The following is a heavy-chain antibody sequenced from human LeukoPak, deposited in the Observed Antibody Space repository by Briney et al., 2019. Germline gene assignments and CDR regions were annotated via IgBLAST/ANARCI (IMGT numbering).Heavy chain of an antibody. V-gene: IGHV3-23*01. CDR1: GFTFSGYA. D-gene: IGHD6-13*01. Sequence: PGGSLRLSCAASGFTFSGYAMSWVRQTPGKGLEWVSFISTSGSNTYYADSVKGRFTISRDNSKNTLYLQMNSLRAEDTAVYYCAKDLVAAGTGDAFDIWGQGTMVTVSS. CDR2: ISTSGSNT. CDR3: AKDLVAAGTGDAFDI. J-gene: IGHJ3*02.